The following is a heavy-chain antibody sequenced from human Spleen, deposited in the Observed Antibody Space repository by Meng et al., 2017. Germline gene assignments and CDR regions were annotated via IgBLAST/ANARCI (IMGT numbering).Heavy chain of an antibody. V-gene: IGHV3-7*03. J-gene: IGHJ3*02. CDR2: IKQDGSEK. CDR3: TRDRGYFGSSWTGDAFDI. Sequence: GGSLRLSCAASGFTFSSYWMSWVRQAPGKGLEWVANIKQDGSEKYYVDSVKGRFTISRDNAKNSLYLQMNSLKTEDTAVYYCTRDRGYFGSSWTGDAFDIWGQGTMVTVSS. CDR1: GFTFSSYW. D-gene: IGHD6-13*01.